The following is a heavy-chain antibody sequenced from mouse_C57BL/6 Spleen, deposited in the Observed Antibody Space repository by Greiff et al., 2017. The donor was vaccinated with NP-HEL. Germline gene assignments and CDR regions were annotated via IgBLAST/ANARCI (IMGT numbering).Heavy chain of an antibody. CDR1: GYTFTDYY. V-gene: IGHV1-76*01. CDR2: IYPGSGNT. D-gene: IGHD2-1*01. Sequence: QVQLKESGAELVRPGASVKLSCKASGYTFTDYYINWVKQRPGQGLEWIARIYPGSGNTSYNEKFKGKATLTAEKSSSTAYMQLSSLTSEDSAVYFCARGNFLYAMDYWGQGTSVTVSS. CDR3: ARGNFLYAMDY. J-gene: IGHJ4*01.